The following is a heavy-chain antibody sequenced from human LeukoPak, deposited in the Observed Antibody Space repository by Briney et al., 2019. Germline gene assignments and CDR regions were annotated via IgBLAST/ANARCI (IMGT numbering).Heavy chain of an antibody. CDR2: IKQDISQK. Sequence: PRGSLRLSCAASGFTFSSYWMSWVRQAPGKGREWVANIKQDISQKYYVDSVKGRFTISRDKAKNSLYLQINGLRDEATAVYYWARGGDSGRSPGSNYWGQGTLVTVSS. CDR3: ARGGDSGRSPGSNY. J-gene: IGHJ4*02. D-gene: IGHD1-26*01. CDR1: GFTFSSYW. V-gene: IGHV3-7*02.